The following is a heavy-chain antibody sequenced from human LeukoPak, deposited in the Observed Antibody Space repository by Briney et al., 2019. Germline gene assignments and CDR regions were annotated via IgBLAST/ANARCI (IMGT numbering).Heavy chain of an antibody. V-gene: IGHV4-31*03. CDR3: ASAAGNWFVP. J-gene: IGHJ5*02. CDR2: IYYSGST. D-gene: IGHD6-25*01. Sequence: SEALSLTCTVSGGSIYRNGYCWTWIRQHPGKGLEWIGYIYYSGSTYYNPSLKRRGSMSEHTSKNQFVLHLSSVTAADTAVYYCASAAGNWFVPWGPGTLVTVSS. CDR1: GGSIYRNGYC.